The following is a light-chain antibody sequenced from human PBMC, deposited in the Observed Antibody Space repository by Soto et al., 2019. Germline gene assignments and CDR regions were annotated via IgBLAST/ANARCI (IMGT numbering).Light chain of an antibody. CDR2: RNN. Sequence: QSVLTQPPSASGTPGQRVTISCSGSSSNIGTNYVYWYQQLPGTAPKLLIYRNNQRPSGVPDRFSGSKSGTSASLAISGLRSEDEADYYCAAWDNSLNSRVFGGGTQRTVL. CDR1: SSNIGTNY. J-gene: IGLJ3*02. CDR3: AAWDNSLNSRV. V-gene: IGLV1-47*01.